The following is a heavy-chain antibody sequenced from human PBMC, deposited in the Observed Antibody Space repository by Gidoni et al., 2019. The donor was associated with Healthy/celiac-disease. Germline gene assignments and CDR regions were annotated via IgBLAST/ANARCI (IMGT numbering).Heavy chain of an antibody. CDR1: GFTFSGSA. V-gene: IGHV3-73*01. CDR2: IRSKANSYAT. D-gene: IGHD6-6*01. CDR3: TLGGEQLAGGMDV. Sequence: EVQLVESGGGLVQPGGSLKLSCAASGFTFSGSAMHWVRQASGKGLEWVGRIRSKANSYATAYAASVKGRFTISRDDSKNTAYLQMNSLKTEDTAVYYCTLGGEQLAGGMDVWGQGTTVTVSS. J-gene: IGHJ6*02.